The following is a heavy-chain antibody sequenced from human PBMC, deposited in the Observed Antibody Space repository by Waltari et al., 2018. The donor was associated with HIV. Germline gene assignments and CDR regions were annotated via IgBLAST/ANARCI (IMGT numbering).Heavy chain of an antibody. CDR2: IYYSGST. D-gene: IGHD3-22*01. CDR1: GGSISSYY. V-gene: IGHV4-59*08. CDR3: ARRGYYYDSSGGFDY. J-gene: IGHJ4*02. Sequence: QVQLQESGPGLVKPSETLSLTCTVSGGSISSYYWSWIRQPPGKGLEWIGYIYYSGSTNYNPSLKSRVTISVDTSKNQFSLKLSSVTAADTAVYYCARRGYYYDSSGGFDYWGQGTLVTVSS.